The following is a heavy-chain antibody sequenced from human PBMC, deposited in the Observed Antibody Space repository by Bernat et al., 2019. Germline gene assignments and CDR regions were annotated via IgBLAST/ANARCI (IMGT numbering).Heavy chain of an antibody. CDR3: AKARYGSGSYYGFGDY. CDR2: IWYDGSNK. J-gene: IGHJ4*02. CDR1: GFTFSSYG. D-gene: IGHD3-10*01. V-gene: IGHV3-33*06. Sequence: QVQLVESGGGVVQPGRSLRLSCAASGFTFSSYGTHWVRQAPGKGLEWVAVIWYDGSNKYYADSVKGRFTISRDNSKNTLYLQMNSLRAEDTAVYYCAKARYGSGSYYGFGDYWGQGTLVTVSS.